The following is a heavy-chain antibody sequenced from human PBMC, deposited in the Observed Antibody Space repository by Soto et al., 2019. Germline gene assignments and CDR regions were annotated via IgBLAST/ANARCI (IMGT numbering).Heavy chain of an antibody. CDR3: ARDTGGSYDY. V-gene: IGHV3-72*01. CDR1: GFTFSDYY. CDR2: SRNKANSYNT. Sequence: EVQLVESGGCLVQPGGSLRLSCAASGFTFSDYYMDWVRQVPGKGLEWVGRSRNKANSYNTEYAASVKGRFSISRDGSKDSMYLQMNSLKTEDTAVYYCARDTGGSYDYWGQGALVTVSS. D-gene: IGHD1-26*01. J-gene: IGHJ4*02.